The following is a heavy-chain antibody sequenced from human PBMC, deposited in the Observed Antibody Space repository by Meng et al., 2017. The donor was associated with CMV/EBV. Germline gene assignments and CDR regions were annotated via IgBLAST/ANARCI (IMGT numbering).Heavy chain of an antibody. J-gene: IGHJ5*02. D-gene: IGHD3-3*01. Sequence: GESLKISCAASGFTFSSYAMSWVRQAPGKGLEWVLGISGSGGSTYYADSVKGRFTSSRDNSKNALYMQMNSLRAEDTAVYYCAKAGITIFGVGKHNWFDPWGQGTLVTVSS. CDR2: ISGSGGST. CDR3: AKAGITIFGVGKHNWFDP. CDR1: GFTFSSYA. V-gene: IGHV3-23*01.